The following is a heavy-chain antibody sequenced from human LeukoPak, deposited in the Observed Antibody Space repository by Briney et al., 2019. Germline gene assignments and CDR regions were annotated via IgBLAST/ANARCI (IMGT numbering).Heavy chain of an antibody. CDR2: ISYDGSNK. CDR3: AKDRGYSNYGVDV. J-gene: IGHJ6*02. Sequence: GGSLRLACAASGFTFSSYGVHWVRQAPGKGLEWVAVISYDGSNKYYADSVKGRFTISRDNSKNTLHLQMNSLRAEDTAVYYCAKDRGYSNYGVDVWGQGTTVTVSS. D-gene: IGHD3-22*01. V-gene: IGHV3-30*18. CDR1: GFTFSSYG.